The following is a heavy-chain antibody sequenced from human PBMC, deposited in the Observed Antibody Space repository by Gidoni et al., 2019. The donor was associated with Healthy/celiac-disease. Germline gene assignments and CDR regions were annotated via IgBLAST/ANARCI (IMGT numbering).Heavy chain of an antibody. D-gene: IGHD3-9*01. J-gene: IGHJ4*02. Sequence: QVQLVQSGAEVKKPGASVKVSCQASGYTFTSYGISWVRQAPGQGLEWMGWISAYNGNTNYAQKLQGRVTMTTDTSTSTAYMELRSLRSDDTAVYYCARDLLARYFDWSSDYWGQGTLVTVSS. V-gene: IGHV1-18*01. CDR3: ARDLLARYFDWSSDY. CDR1: GYTFTSYG. CDR2: ISAYNGNT.